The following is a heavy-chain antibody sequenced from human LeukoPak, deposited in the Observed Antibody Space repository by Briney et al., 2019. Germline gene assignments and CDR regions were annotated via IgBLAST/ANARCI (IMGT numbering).Heavy chain of an antibody. V-gene: IGHV3-30*04. Sequence: GGSLRPSCAASGFTFSSYAMHWVRQAPGKGLEWVAVISYDGSNKYYADSVKGRFTISRDNSKNTLYLQMNSLRAEDTAVYYCARNYYGSGSYPINPIFDYWGQGTLVTVSS. J-gene: IGHJ4*02. D-gene: IGHD3-10*01. CDR1: GFTFSSYA. CDR2: ISYDGSNK. CDR3: ARNYYGSGSYPINPIFDY.